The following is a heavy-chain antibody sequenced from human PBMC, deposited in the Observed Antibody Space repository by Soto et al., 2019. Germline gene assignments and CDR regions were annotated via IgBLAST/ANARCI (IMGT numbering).Heavy chain of an antibody. J-gene: IGHJ6*02. CDR2: LIPIFGTA. D-gene: IGHD3-22*01. Sequence: QVQLVQSGAEVKKPGSSVKVSCKASGGTFSSYAISWVRQAPGQGLEWMGGLIPIFGTANYAQKFQGRVTITADKSTSTAYMELSRLRSEDTAVYYCARDRSDDSSGYYYYYYGMDVWGQGPTVTVSS. CDR3: ARDRSDDSSGYYYYYYGMDV. CDR1: GGTFSSYA. V-gene: IGHV1-69*06.